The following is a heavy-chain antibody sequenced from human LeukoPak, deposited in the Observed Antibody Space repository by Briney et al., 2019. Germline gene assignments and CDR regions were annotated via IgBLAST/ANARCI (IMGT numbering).Heavy chain of an antibody. J-gene: IGHJ6*04. Sequence: QSGRSLRLSCAASGFTFSSYGMHWVRQAPGKGLEWVAVISYDGSNKYYADSVKGRFTISRDNSKNTLYLQMNSLRAEDTAVYYCAKDSTIFGVVILALEVWGKGTTVTVSS. V-gene: IGHV3-30*18. CDR2: ISYDGSNK. CDR3: AKDSTIFGVVILALEV. D-gene: IGHD3-3*01. CDR1: GFTFSSYG.